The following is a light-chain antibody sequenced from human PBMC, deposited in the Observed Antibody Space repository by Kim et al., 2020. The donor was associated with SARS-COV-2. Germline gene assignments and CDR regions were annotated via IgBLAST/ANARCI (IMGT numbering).Light chain of an antibody. CDR3: QAWDSSTKAV. J-gene: IGLJ1*01. CDR2: QDS. CDR1: KLGDKY. Sequence: VSPGQTASITCSGDKLGDKYACWYQQKPGQSPVLVIYQDSKRPSGIPERFSGSNSGNTATLTISGTQAMDEADYYCQAWDSSTKAVFGTGTKVTVL. V-gene: IGLV3-1*01.